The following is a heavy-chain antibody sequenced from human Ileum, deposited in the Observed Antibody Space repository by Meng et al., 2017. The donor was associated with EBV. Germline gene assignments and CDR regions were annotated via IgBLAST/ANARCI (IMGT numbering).Heavy chain of an antibody. CDR1: GGSVSGYY. Sequence: QGQLQQLGAGLLKPSEPLSLCRAVYGGSVSGYYWSWILQPPGKGLEWIGEINHSGSTNYNPSLKSRVTISVDTSKNQFSQKLSSVTAADTAVYYCARGRGYGDYGSLYWGQGTLVTVSS. CDR3: ARGRGYGDYGSLY. CDR2: INHSGST. V-gene: IGHV4-34*01. D-gene: IGHD4-17*01. J-gene: IGHJ4*02.